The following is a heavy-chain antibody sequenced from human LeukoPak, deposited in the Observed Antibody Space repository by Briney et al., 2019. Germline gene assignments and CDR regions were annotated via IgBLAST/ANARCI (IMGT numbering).Heavy chain of an antibody. CDR1: GFTFTSSA. CDR2: IVVGSGNT. D-gene: IGHD6-19*01. V-gene: IGHV1-58*01. CDR3: AADRYSSGWYRSAFDI. Sequence: SVKVSCKASGFTFTSSAVQWVRQARGQRLEWIGWIVVGSGNTNYAQKFQERVTITRDMSTSTAYMELSSLRSEDTAVYYCAADRYSSGWYRSAFDIWGQGAMVTVSS. J-gene: IGHJ3*02.